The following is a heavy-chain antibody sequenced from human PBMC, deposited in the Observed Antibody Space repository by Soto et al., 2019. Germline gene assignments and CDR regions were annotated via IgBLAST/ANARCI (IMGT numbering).Heavy chain of an antibody. CDR1: GGSISSGDYY. Sequence: QVQLQESGPGLVKPSQTLSLTCTVSGGSISSGDYYWSWIRQPPGKGLEWIGYIYYSGSTYYNPSLQSRVTISVDTSKNQFSLKLSSVTAADTAVYYCARETITMVRGVIENWFDPWGQGTLVTVSS. V-gene: IGHV4-30-4*01. J-gene: IGHJ5*02. D-gene: IGHD3-10*01. CDR2: IYYSGST. CDR3: ARETITMVRGVIENWFDP.